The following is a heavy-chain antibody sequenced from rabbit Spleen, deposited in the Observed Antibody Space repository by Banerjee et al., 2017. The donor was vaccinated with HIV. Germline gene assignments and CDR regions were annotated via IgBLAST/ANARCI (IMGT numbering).Heavy chain of an antibody. CDR3: ARDTSTSFSSYGMDL. Sequence: QSLEESGGGLVKPGGTLTLTCTVSGFSFSSSSYMCWVRQAPGKGLEWIACIDAGSSGFTYFATWAKGRFTCSKTSSTTVTLQVTRLTAADTATYFCARDTSTSFSSYGMDLWGPGTLVTVS. CDR2: IDAGSSGFT. J-gene: IGHJ6*01. V-gene: IGHV1S40*01. CDR1: GFSFSSSSY. D-gene: IGHD1-1*01.